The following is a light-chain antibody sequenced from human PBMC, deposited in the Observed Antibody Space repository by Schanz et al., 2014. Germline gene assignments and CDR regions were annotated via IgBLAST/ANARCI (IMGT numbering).Light chain of an antibody. V-gene: IGKV3-15*01. CDR2: GAS. J-gene: IGKJ4*01. Sequence: EIVMTQSPATLSVSPGERATLSCRASQSVSSNLAWYQQKPGQAPRLLIYGASTRATGIPARFSGSGSGTEFTLAISSLEPEDSAVYYCQQYNNWPLTFGGGTKVEIK. CDR3: QQYNNWPLT. CDR1: QSVSSN.